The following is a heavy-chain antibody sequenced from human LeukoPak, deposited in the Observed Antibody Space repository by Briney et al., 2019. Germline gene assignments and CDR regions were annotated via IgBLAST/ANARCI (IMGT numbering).Heavy chain of an antibody. Sequence: PGGSLRLSCAASGFTFRTYSMNWVRQVPGKGLEWVSSISSSDYYIYYADSVRGRFTISRDNAKNSLYLQMNSLRAEDTALYFCARDPRYYYDSSAFPYWYFDLWGRGTLVTVSS. CDR3: ARDPRYYYDSSAFPYWYFDL. D-gene: IGHD3-22*01. V-gene: IGHV3-21*01. J-gene: IGHJ2*01. CDR2: ISSSDYYI. CDR1: GFTFRTYS.